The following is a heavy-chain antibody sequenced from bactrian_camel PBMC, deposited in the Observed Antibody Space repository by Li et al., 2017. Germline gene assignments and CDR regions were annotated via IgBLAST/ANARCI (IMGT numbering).Heavy chain of an antibody. CDR1: GFTFSSYA. Sequence: EVQLVESGGGLVQPGGSLRLSCAASGFTFSSYAMSWVRQAPGKGLEWVSAILSDGTTTYYADSVKGRFAISKDDAKSTLYLQLNSLKTEDTAMYYCALIYYGFRLPDYWGQGTQVTVS. J-gene: IGHJ4*01. CDR3: ALIYYGFRLPDY. CDR2: ILSDGTTT. D-gene: IGHD3*01. V-gene: IGHV3S31*01.